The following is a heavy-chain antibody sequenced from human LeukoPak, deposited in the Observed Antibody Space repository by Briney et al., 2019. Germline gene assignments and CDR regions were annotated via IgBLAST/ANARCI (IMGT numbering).Heavy chain of an antibody. CDR3: AKDRGGVIVTPFDY. V-gene: IGHV3-74*01. J-gene: IGHJ4*02. CDR1: RSTFTNSW. D-gene: IGHD3-16*02. Sequence: PGGSLRLSCAASRSTFTNSWMHWVRQAPGKGLVWVSRINSDGSSTTYADFVKGRFTISRDNAKNTLYLQMNSLRAEDTAVYYCAKDRGGVIVTPFDYWGQGTLVTVSS. CDR2: INSDGSST.